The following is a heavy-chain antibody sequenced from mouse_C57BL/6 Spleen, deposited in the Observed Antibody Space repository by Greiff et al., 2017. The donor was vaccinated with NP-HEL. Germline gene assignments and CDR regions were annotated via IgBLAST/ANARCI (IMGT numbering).Heavy chain of an antibody. D-gene: IGHD2-4*01. J-gene: IGHJ1*03. V-gene: IGHV1-39*01. CDR2: INPNYGTT. Sequence: LVESGPELVKPGASVKISCKASGYSFTDYNMNWVKQSNGKSLEWIGVINPNYGTTSYNQKFKGKATLTVDQSSSTAYMQLNSLTSEDSAVYYCASIYYDYDNWYFDVWGTGTTVTVSS. CDR3: ASIYYDYDNWYFDV. CDR1: GYSFTDYN.